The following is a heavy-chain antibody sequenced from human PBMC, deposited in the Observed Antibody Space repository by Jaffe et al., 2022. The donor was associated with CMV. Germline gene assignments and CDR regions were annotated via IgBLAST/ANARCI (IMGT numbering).Heavy chain of an antibody. V-gene: IGHV3-7*03. CDR1: GFTFSDYW. D-gene: IGHD2-15*01. Sequence: EVQLVESGGGLVQPGGSLRLSCAPSGFTFSDYWMTWVRQAPGKGLEWLANIKDDGAEKFYVDSVKGRFTISRDNAQNSLYLQMNSLRAEDTALYYCATYATCSGGSCYSLNDAFDIWGQGAMVTVSS. CDR2: IKDDGAEK. CDR3: ATYATCSGGSCYSLNDAFDI. J-gene: IGHJ3*02.